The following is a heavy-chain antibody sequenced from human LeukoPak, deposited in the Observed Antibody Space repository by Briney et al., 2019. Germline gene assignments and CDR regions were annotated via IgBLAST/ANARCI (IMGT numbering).Heavy chain of an antibody. V-gene: IGHV4-59*08. CDR1: GGSISSYY. CDR2: IYSSGST. Sequence: SETLSLTCIVSGGSISSYYWSWIRQPPGKGLEWIGYIYSSGSTYYNLSLKSRVTISVDTSKNQFSLKLSSVTAADTAVYSCAGFTFFRGVITFDYWGQGTLVTVSS. J-gene: IGHJ4*02. CDR3: AGFTFFRGVITFDY. D-gene: IGHD3-10*01.